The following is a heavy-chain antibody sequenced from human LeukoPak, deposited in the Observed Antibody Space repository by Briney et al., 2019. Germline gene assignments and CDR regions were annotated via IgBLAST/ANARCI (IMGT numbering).Heavy chain of an antibody. V-gene: IGHV3-21*01. CDR1: GFTFSSYS. Sequence: PGGSLRLSCVASGFTFSSYSMNWVRQAPGKGLEWVSSISGGSSYIYYADSVKGRFTISRDNAKNSLYLHMNSLRADDTAVYYCARGKGISPSCQEWGQGTLVTVSS. D-gene: IGHD2-2*01. J-gene: IGHJ4*02. CDR2: ISGGSSYI. CDR3: ARGKGISPSCQE.